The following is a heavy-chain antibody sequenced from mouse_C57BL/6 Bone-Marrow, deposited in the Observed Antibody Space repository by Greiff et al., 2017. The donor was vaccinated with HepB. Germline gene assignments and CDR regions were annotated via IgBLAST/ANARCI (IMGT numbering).Heavy chain of an antibody. J-gene: IGHJ1*03. V-gene: IGHV1-39*01. Sequence: EVQLQQQGAELVKPGAAVKISCIASGYSVSDYNMNWVKQSNGKSLEWIGVINPNYGTTSYNQKFKGKATLTVDQSSSTAYMQLNSLTSEDSAVYYCARSHGYDWYFDVWGTGTTVTVSS. D-gene: IGHD2-2*01. CDR2: INPNYGTT. CDR1: GYSVSDYN. CDR3: ARSHGYDWYFDV.